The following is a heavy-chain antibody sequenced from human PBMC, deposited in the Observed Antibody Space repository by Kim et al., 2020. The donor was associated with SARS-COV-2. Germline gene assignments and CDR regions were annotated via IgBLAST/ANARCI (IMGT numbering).Heavy chain of an antibody. J-gene: IGHJ3*02. V-gene: IGHV3-30*04. D-gene: IGHD3-3*01. CDR2: ISYDGSIK. CDR1: GLTFTTYA. Sequence: GGSLRLSCAASGLTFTTYAMHWVRQAPGKGLEWVAVISYDGSIKYYADSVKDRFTISRDNSKNTLYLQMSSLRTEDTAVYHCARQKQAIRDDAFDIWGQGTMVTVSS. CDR3: ARQKQAIRDDAFDI.